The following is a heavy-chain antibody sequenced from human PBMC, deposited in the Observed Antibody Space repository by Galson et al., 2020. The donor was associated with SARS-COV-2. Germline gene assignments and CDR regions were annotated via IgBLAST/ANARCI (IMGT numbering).Heavy chain of an antibody. D-gene: IGHD3-3*01. CDR1: GYTFTSHD. Sequence: GASVKVSCKASGYTFTSHDINWVRQATGQGPEWMGWINPNSGNTGYAQKFQGRITMTTYSSTNTAYLELSSLRSDDTAVYYCARGSAYFDFWRVYYTGWFDPWGQGTLVTVSS. CDR3: ARGSAYFDFWRVYYTGWFDP. J-gene: IGHJ5*02. CDR2: INPNSGNT. V-gene: IGHV1-8*01.